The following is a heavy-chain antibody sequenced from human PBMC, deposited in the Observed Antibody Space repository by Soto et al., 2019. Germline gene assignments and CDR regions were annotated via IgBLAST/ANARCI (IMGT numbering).Heavy chain of an antibody. CDR3: ARLRWETENNWFDP. D-gene: IGHD1-26*01. CDR2: IYHSGST. V-gene: IGHV4-30-4*01. CDR1: GDSINSVDHY. J-gene: IGHJ5*02. Sequence: QVQLQESGPGLVRPSQTLSLTCTVSGDSINSVDHYWSWIRQPPGKGLEWMGYIYHSGSTHYNPSLNSRLTISIDTSTKRFSLNLTSVTAADTAVYFCARLRWETENNWFDPWGQGALVTVSS.